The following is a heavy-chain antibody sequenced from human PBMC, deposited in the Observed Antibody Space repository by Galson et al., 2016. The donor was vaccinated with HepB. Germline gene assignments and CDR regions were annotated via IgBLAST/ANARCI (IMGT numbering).Heavy chain of an antibody. CDR2: IYYSGRT. D-gene: IGHD4-17*01. V-gene: IGHV4-31*03. J-gene: IGHJ4*02. Sequence: TLSLTCSVSGGSIRRGRYYWGWIRQLPGTGLEWIGNIYYSGRTYYNPSLESRVIMSVDTSQNQFSLSLNSVTAADAAVYYCARGNGDYEYFFDSWGQGALVTVSS. CDR1: GGSIRRGRYY. CDR3: ARGNGDYEYFFDS.